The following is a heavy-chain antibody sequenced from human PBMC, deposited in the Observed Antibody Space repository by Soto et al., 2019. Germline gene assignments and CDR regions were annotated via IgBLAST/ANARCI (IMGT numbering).Heavy chain of an antibody. CDR3: ARVSYNWNWGWFDP. D-gene: IGHD1-20*01. J-gene: IGHJ5*02. CDR2: IIPIFGTA. V-gene: IGHV1-69*01. Sequence: QVQLVQSGAEVKKPGSSVKVSCKASGGTISSYAISWVPQAPGQGLEWMGGIIPIFGTANYAQKFQGRVTITADESTSTAYMELSSLRSDDMAVYYCARVSYNWNWGWFDPWGQGTLVTVSS. CDR1: GGTISSYA.